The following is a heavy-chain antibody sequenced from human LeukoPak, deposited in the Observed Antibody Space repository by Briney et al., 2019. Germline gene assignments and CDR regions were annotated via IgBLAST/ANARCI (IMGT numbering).Heavy chain of an antibody. CDR1: GGSISSSSYY. CDR2: IYYSGST. Sequence: SETLSLTCTVSGGSISSSSYYWGWIRQPPGKGLEWIGSIYYSGSTYYNPSLKSRVTISVDTSKNQFSLKLGSVTAADTAVYYCARPSSTRSNWFDPWGQGTLVTVSS. CDR3: ARPSSTRSNWFDP. J-gene: IGHJ5*02. V-gene: IGHV4-39*01. D-gene: IGHD2-2*01.